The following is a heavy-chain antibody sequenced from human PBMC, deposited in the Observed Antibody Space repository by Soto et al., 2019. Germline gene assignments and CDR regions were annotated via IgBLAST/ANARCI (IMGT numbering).Heavy chain of an antibody. J-gene: IGHJ3*02. V-gene: IGHV4-31*03. CDR3: AREVITVTPEINDAFDI. CDR2: IYYSGST. CDR1: GGSISSDNYY. Sequence: QVQLQQSGPGLVKPSQTLSLTCTVSGGSISSDNYYWSWIRQHPGKGLEWIGYIYYSGSTFYNPSLMSRVTISGDTSKNQCSLKLSSVTAADTAIYYCAREVITVTPEINDAFDIWGQGTMVTVSS. D-gene: IGHD4-17*01.